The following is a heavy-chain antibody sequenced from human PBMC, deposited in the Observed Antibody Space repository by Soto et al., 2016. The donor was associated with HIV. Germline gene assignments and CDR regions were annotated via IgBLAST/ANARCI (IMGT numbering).Heavy chain of an antibody. J-gene: IGHJ3*02. CDR2: MNPNSGNT. CDR3: ARGELYGGAFDI. V-gene: IGHV1-8*03. D-gene: IGHD1-7*01. CDR1: GYTFSIYD. Sequence: QVQLVQSGAEVKKPGASVKVSCKASGYTFSIYDINWVRQATGQGLEWMGWMNPNSGNTGYAQKFQGRVTITRNTSISTAYMELSSLRSDDTAVYYCARGELYGGAFDIWGQGTMVTVSS.